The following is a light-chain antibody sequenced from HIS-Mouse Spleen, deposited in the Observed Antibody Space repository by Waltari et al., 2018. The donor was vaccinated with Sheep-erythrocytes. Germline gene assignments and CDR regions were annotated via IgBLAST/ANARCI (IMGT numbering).Light chain of an antibody. CDR2: KAS. CDR1: QSISSW. V-gene: IGKV1-5*03. J-gene: IGKJ4*01. CDR3: QQYYSFPLT. Sequence: DIQMTQSPSTLSASVGDRVTITCRASQSISSWLAWYQQKPGKAPKLLIYKASSLESGVPSRFSGSGSGTEFTLTISCLQSEDFATYYCQQYYSFPLTFGGGTKVEIK.